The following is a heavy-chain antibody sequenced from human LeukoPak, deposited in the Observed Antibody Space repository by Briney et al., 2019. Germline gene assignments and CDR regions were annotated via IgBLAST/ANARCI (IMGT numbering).Heavy chain of an antibody. V-gene: IGHV3-53*01. CDR3: AKGTGMMWFDP. CDR1: GFTVSSNS. CDR2: IYSDNT. D-gene: IGHD3-16*01. J-gene: IGHJ5*02. Sequence: GGSLRLSCTVSGFTVSSNSMSWVRQAPGKGLEWVSFIYSDNTHYSDSVKGRFTISRDNSKNTLYLQMNSLRAEDTAVYYCAKGTGMMWFDPWGQGTLVIVSS.